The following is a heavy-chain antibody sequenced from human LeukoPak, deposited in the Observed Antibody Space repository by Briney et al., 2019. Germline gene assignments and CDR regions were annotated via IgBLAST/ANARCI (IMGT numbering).Heavy chain of an antibody. V-gene: IGHV3-7*01. J-gene: IGHJ4*02. Sequence: GGSLRLSCAASGFTFSTYWMTWVRQAPGKGLEWVANIEQGGTEKHYVESVTGRFTISRDNAKNSLLLQMNSQRVEDTAVYYCAKTISNGYFGWGQGTLVTVSS. D-gene: IGHD3-3*01. CDR3: AKTISNGYFG. CDR1: GFTFSTYW. CDR2: IEQGGTEK.